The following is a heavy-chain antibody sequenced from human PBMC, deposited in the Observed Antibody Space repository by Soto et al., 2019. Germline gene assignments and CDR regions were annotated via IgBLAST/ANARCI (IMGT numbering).Heavy chain of an antibody. V-gene: IGHV3-11*01. CDR3: ARAPYYGSGTYYYYALDV. Sequence: PGGSLRLSCEASGITFSDHYMTWIRQAPGKGLEWISYISGTAGTIYYADSVKGRFTISRDNAKNSLFLQLTSLTAEDTAVYYCARAPYYGSGTYYYYALDVWAKGPRSPSP. J-gene: IGHJ6*02. D-gene: IGHD3-10*01. CDR1: GITFSDHY. CDR2: ISGTAGTI.